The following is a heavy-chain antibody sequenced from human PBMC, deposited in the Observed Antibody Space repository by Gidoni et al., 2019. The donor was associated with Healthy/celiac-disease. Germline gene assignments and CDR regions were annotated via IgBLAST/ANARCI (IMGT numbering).Heavy chain of an antibody. CDR2: INHSGST. CDR1: GGSFSGYY. J-gene: IGHJ4*02. CDR3: ARGAGVGGSFPTYYFDY. D-gene: IGHD1-26*01. Sequence: QVQLQQWGAGLLKPSATLSLTCAVYGGSFSGYYWSWIRQPPGKGLEWIGEINHSGSTNYNPSLKSRVTISVDTSKNQFSLKLSSVTAADSAVYYCARGAGVGGSFPTYYFDYWGQGTLVTVSS. V-gene: IGHV4-34*01.